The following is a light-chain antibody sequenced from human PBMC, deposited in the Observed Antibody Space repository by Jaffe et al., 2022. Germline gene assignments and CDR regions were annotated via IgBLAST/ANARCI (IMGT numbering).Light chain of an antibody. V-gene: IGLV1-51*01. CDR1: SSNIGNNY. J-gene: IGLJ2*01. CDR2: END. CDR3: GTWDTSLRAVL. Sequence: QSVLTQPPSVSAAPGQKVTISCSGNSSNIGNNYVFWCRQFVGTTPKLLIYENDKRPSGIPDRFSGAKSGTSATLAITGLQAGDEADYYCGTWDTSLRAVLFGGGTKVTVL.